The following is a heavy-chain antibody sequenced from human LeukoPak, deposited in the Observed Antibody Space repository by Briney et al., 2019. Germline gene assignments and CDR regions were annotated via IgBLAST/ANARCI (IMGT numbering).Heavy chain of an antibody. Sequence: ASVKVSCKASGYTFTSYDINWVRQAPGQGLEWMGWMNPNSGNTGYAQKFQGRVTITRNTSISTAYMELSSLRSEDTAVYYCARGPMYSSSPLGYWGQGTLVTVSS. V-gene: IGHV1-8*03. CDR3: ARGPMYSSSPLGY. J-gene: IGHJ4*02. CDR1: GYTFTSYD. D-gene: IGHD6-6*01. CDR2: MNPNSGNT.